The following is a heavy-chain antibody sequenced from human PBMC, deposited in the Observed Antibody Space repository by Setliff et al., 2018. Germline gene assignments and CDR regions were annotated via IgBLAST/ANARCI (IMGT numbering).Heavy chain of an antibody. CDR3: AKQVLTSSWPNDALDI. V-gene: IGHV3-30*02. CDR2: IQYDGTKK. D-gene: IGHD6-13*01. CDR1: GFTFSGYG. J-gene: IGHJ3*02. Sequence: PGESLKISCAASGFTFSGYGMHWVRQAPGKGLEWVTFIQYDGTKKNYADSVNGRFTVSRDNSRNTLFLQMNSLRAEDTAVYYCAKQVLTSSWPNDALDIWGQGTMVTVSS.